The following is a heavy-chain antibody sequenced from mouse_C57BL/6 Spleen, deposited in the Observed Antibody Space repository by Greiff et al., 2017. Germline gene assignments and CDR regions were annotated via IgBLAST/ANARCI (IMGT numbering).Heavy chain of an antibody. CDR3: ARCPGTSVCYYAMDD. CDR2: INPSNGGT. D-gene: IGHD6-2*01. CDR1: GYTFTSYW. J-gene: IGHJ4*01. V-gene: IGHV1-53*01. Sequence: QVQLQQPGPELVKPGASVKLSCKASGYTFTSYWMHWVKQRPGQGLEWIGNINPSNGGTNYNEKFKCKATLTVDKSSSTAYMQISSLTAEDSAVYYCARCPGTSVCYYAMDDWGPATSVTVAS.